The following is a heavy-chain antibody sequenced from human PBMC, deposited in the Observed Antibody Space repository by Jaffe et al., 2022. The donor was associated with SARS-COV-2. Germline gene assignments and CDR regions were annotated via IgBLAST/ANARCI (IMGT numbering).Heavy chain of an antibody. CDR2: MNPNSGNA. CDR3: ARGSSGYDFWSAYYKAGAGAMDV. CDR1: GFTFTSYD. D-gene: IGHD3-3*01. J-gene: IGHJ6*02. Sequence: QVQLVQSGAEVKKPGASVRVSCKASGFTFTSYDINWVRQATGQGLEWMGWMNPNSGNAGYAQMFQGRVTMTRNTSINTAYMELRSLRSEDTAVYYCARGSSGYDFWSAYYKAGAGAMDVWGQGTTLTVSS. V-gene: IGHV1-8*01.